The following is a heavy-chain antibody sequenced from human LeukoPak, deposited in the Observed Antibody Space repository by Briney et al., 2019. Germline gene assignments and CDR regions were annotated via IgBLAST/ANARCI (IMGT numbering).Heavy chain of an antibody. V-gene: IGHV1-46*01. CDR2: INPDGDST. CDR1: GYSFTTYY. CDR3: ATDLMGPKYSSRPIDY. Sequence: ASVKVSCKASGYSFTTYYLHWVREAPGQGFEWMGTINPDGDSTTYAQKFQGRVTMTRDTSTSTGYMELSSLRSEDTAVYYCATDLMGPKYSSRPIDYWGQGTLVTVSS. J-gene: IGHJ4*02. D-gene: IGHD6-13*01.